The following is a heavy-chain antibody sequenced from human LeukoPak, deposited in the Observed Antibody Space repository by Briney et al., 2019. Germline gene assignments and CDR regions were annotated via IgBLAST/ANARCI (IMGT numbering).Heavy chain of an antibody. CDR2: INHSGST. CDR3: ARDSSSSYYVDY. Sequence: SETLSLTCAVYGGSFSGYYWSWIRQPPGKGLEWIGEINHSGSTNYNPSLKSRVTISVDTSKNQFSLKLSSVTAADTAVYYCARDSSSSYYVDYWGQGTLVTVSS. V-gene: IGHV4-34*01. CDR1: GGSFSGYY. D-gene: IGHD6-6*01. J-gene: IGHJ4*02.